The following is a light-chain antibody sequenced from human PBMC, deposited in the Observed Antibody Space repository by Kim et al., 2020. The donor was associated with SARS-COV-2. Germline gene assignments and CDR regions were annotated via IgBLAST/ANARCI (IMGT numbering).Light chain of an antibody. CDR3: QQRSNWPPIT. CDR2: DAS. V-gene: IGKV3-11*01. CDR1: QEVSNY. Sequence: SPWERAPLSSRASQEVSNYLAWYQQKPGQAPRLLIYDASNRATGIPARFSGSGSGTDFTLTISSVEPEDFAVYYCQQRSNWPPITFGQGTRLEIK. J-gene: IGKJ5*01.